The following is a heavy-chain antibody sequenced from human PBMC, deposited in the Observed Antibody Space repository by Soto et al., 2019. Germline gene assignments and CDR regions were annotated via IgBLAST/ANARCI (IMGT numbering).Heavy chain of an antibody. J-gene: IGHJ4*02. D-gene: IGHD2-2*01. Sequence: GGSLRLSCAASGFTFTNAWMSWVRQAPGKGLEWVGRIKSKTDGGTTDYAAPVKGRFTVSRDDSKNTLYLQMNSLKTEDTAVYYCTTDCRSTTSCYYSDYWGQGTLVTVSS. CDR2: IKSKTDGGTT. CDR3: TTDCRSTTSCYYSDY. CDR1: GFTFTNAW. V-gene: IGHV3-15*01.